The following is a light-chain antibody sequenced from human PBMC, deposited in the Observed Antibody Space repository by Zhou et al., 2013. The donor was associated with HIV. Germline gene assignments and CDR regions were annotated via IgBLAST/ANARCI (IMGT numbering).Light chain of an antibody. J-gene: IGKJ5*01. Sequence: DIQLTQSPSFLSASVGDRVTITCRASDDSDFLAWYQQKPGKAPKLLIFGASTLQSGVPSRFSGSRAGTEFTLTVQSLQPDDIATYYCQQLKAYPSITFGQGTRLEI. CDR3: QQLKAYPSIT. CDR1: DDSDF. V-gene: IGKV1-9*01. CDR2: GAS.